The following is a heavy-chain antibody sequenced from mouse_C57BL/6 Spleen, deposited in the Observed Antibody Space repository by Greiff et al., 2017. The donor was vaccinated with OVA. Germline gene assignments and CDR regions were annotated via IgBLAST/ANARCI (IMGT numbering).Heavy chain of an antibody. CDR1: GYAFSSYW. Sequence: VQLVESGPELVKPGASVKISCKASGYAFSSYWMNWVKQRPGKGLEWIGRIYPGDGDTNYNGKFKGKATLTADKSSSTAYMQLSSLTSEDSAVYFGASGGGLTGPHYFDYWGQGTTLTVSS. V-gene: IGHV1-82*01. J-gene: IGHJ2*01. CDR2: IYPGDGDT. CDR3: ASGGGLTGPHYFDY. D-gene: IGHD4-1*01.